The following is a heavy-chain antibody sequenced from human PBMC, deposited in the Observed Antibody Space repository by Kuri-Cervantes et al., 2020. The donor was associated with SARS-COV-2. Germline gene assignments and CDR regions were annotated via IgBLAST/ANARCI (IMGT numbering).Heavy chain of an antibody. Sequence: GESLKISCAASGFTFSTYGFNWVRQAPGKGLEWISYISSSGTIYYVDSVKGRFTITRDNGKKSVFLQMNSLRADDTAVYYCARVAWGYYNYYMDVWGKGTTVTVSS. CDR2: ISSSGTI. CDR3: ARVAWGYYNYYMDV. V-gene: IGHV3-48*01. J-gene: IGHJ6*03. D-gene: IGHD7-27*01. CDR1: GFTFSTYG.